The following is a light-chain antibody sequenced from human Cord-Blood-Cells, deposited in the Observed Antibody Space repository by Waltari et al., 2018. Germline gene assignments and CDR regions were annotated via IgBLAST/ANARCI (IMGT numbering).Light chain of an antibody. CDR1: SSDVGSDTL. J-gene: IGLJ3*02. Sequence: QPALTQPSSVSGSPGQPITISCTGTSSDVGSDTLVSWYHQHPGKAPKLSIYEGSKRPSGVSNRFSGSKSGNTASLTISGLQAEDEADYYCCSYAGSSTLVFGGGTKLTIL. CDR3: CSYAGSSTLV. V-gene: IGLV2-23*01. CDR2: EGS.